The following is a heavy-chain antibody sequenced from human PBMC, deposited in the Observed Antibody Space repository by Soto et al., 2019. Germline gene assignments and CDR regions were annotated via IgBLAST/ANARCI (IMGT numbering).Heavy chain of an antibody. D-gene: IGHD2-21*01. Sequence: QVLLVQSGAEVKKPGASVKVSCKASGYDFNNYGFNWLRQSPRLGLEWLGWITPYNGNRNYAQKFQGRVTRTTDASTNTGYMELRSLSSDDTAICYGARAFATSLRWPHDDLWGQVTLVTVSS. V-gene: IGHV1-18*01. CDR2: ITPYNGNR. CDR3: ARAFATSLRWPHDDL. CDR1: GYDFNNYG. J-gene: IGHJ4*02.